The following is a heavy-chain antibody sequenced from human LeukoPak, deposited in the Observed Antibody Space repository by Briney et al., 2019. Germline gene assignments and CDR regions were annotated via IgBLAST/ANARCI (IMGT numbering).Heavy chain of an antibody. CDR3: ARDKGLDAFDI. J-gene: IGHJ3*02. Sequence: SETLSLTCTVSGGSIRSYYWSWIRQPPGKGLEWIGYIYYSGSTNYHPSLKSRVTISVDTSKNQFSLKLSSVTAADTAVYYCARDKGLDAFDIWGQGTMVTVSS. CDR2: IYYSGST. V-gene: IGHV4-59*01. CDR1: GGSIRSYY.